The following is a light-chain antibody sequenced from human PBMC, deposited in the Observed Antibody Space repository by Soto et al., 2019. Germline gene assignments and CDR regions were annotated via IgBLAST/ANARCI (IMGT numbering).Light chain of an antibody. V-gene: IGKV3-20*01. CDR3: HQYGTSPQT. Sequence: GFTQSPSTLSFSPGESAPLFLRASQTVSITYLTWYQQKPGQAPRLLIFGASKRATGIPDRFSGSGSETDFTLTVSRLELEDFAVYFCHQYGTSPQTFGQGTKVDI. CDR2: GAS. J-gene: IGKJ1*01. CDR1: QTVSITY.